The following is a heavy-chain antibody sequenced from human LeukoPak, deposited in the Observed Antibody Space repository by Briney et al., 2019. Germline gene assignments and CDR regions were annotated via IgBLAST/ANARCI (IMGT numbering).Heavy chain of an antibody. CDR1: GFTFSSYD. J-gene: IGHJ4*02. D-gene: IGHD3-22*01. Sequence: GGSLRLSCAASGFTFSSYDMHWVRQATGKGLEWVSAMGTAGDTYYPGSVKGRFTISRENAKNSLYLQMNSLINSHTAVYYCARGSYYDSSGYPPDYWGQGTLVTVSS. V-gene: IGHV3-13*01. CDR3: ARGSYYDSSGYPPDY. CDR2: MGTAGDT.